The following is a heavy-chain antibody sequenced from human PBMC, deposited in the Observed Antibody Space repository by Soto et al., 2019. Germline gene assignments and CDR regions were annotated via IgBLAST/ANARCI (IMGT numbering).Heavy chain of an antibody. CDR3: ARGGYSSSWLDY. D-gene: IGHD6-13*01. J-gene: IGHJ4*02. CDR1: GHSISSEYY. Sequence: ASETLSLTCTVSGHSISSEYYWSWIRQPPGKGLEWIGYIYYSGTIYYNPSLKSRVTISVDTSKNQFSLKLSSVTAADTAVYYCARGGYSSSWLDYWGQGTLVTVSS. CDR2: IYYSGTI. V-gene: IGHV4-30-4*01.